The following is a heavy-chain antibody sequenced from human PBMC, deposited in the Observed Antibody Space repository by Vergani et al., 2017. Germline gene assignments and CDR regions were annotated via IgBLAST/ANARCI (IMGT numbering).Heavy chain of an antibody. V-gene: IGHV5-51*01. CDR2: IYPGDSDT. CDR3: AGVPAAIIGETPGEVHYYYYGMDV. D-gene: IGHD2-2*01. CDR1: GYSFTSYW. Sequence: EVQLVQSGAEVKKPGESLKISCKGSGYSFTSYWIGWVRQMPGKGLEWMGIIYPGDSDTRYSPSFQGQVTISADKSISTAYLQWSSLKASDTAMYYCAGVPAAIIGETPGEVHYYYYGMDVWGQGTTVTVSS. J-gene: IGHJ6*02.